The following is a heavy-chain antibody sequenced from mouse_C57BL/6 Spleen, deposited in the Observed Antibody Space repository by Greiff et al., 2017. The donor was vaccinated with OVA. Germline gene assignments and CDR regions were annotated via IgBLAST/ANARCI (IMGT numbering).Heavy chain of an antibody. CDR2: INYDGSST. CDR1: GFTFSDYY. Sequence: EVKLVESEGGLVQPGSSMKLSCTASGFTFSDYYMAWVRQVPEKGLEWVANINYDGSSTYYLDSLKSRFIISRDNAKNILYLQMSSLKSEDTATYYCARDSSGHNYFDYWGQGTTLTVSS. J-gene: IGHJ2*01. D-gene: IGHD3-2*02. CDR3: ARDSSGHNYFDY. V-gene: IGHV5-16*01.